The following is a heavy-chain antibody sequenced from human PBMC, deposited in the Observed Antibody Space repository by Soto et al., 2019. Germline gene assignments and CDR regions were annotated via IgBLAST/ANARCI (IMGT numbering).Heavy chain of an antibody. D-gene: IGHD2-2*02. CDR3: SGARYCTSPSGYNHYNYGMDI. J-gene: IGHJ6*02. CDR2: IGVYNGKT. CDR1: GYTFTKYG. V-gene: IGHV1-18*04. Sequence: QEQLVQSGGEVKKPGASVRVSCKASGYTFTKYGITWVRQAPGQGLEWMGWIGVYNGKTNYARKLQGRSIMTAATSASTAHMELRSLRSDDTAVYYCSGARYCTSPSGYNHYNYGMDIWGQGTTVSVSS.